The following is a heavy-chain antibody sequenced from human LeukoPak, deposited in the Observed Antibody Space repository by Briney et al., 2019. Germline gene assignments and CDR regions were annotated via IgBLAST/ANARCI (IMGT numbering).Heavy chain of an antibody. V-gene: IGHV4-38-2*02. J-gene: IGHJ4*02. Sequence: SETLSLTCSVSGYSVRSGYSWGWIQQPPGKGLEWVGTMFLNGTAYYNPSLKSRVTISVDTSKNQFSLDLGSVSATDTAVYYCARARNGLVVVIPAGVFDYWGQGTLVTVSS. CDR1: GYSVRSGYS. D-gene: IGHD2-2*01. CDR2: MFLNGTA. CDR3: ARARNGLVVVIPAGVFDY.